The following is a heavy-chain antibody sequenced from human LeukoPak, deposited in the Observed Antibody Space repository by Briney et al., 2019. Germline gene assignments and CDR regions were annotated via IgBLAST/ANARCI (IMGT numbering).Heavy chain of an antibody. J-gene: IGHJ4*02. CDR1: GGSIRSYY. CDR2: IYYSGST. D-gene: IGHD5-12*01. CDR3: ARGGGYAEGPSR. V-gene: IGHV4-59*01. Sequence: SETLSLTCTVSGGSIRSYYWSWIRQPLGKGLEWIGYIYYSGSTNYNPSLKSRVTISVDTSKNQFSLKLSSVTAADTAVYYCARGGGYAEGPSRWGQGTLVTVSS.